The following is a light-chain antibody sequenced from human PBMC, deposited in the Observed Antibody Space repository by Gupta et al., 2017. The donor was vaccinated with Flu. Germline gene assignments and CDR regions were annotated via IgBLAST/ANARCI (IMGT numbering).Light chain of an antibody. J-gene: IGLJ1*01. CDR1: TSDLGGYKY. V-gene: IGLV2-14*01. CDR2: EVT. Sequence: QSALTQPASVSGSPGQSITISCTGITSDLGGYKYVSWYQQYPGKAPKLMIYEVTYRPSGVSNRFSGSKSGNTASLTISGLQAEDEADYYCSSYTDGSPYVFGTGTKVTVL. CDR3: SSYTDGSPYV.